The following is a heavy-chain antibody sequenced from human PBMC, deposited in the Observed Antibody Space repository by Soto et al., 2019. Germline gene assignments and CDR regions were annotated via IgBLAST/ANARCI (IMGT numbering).Heavy chain of an antibody. D-gene: IGHD2-2*01. CDR1: GFIFNSYS. J-gene: IGHJ4*02. CDR2: INSGSTSV. Sequence: EVQLVESGGGLVQPGGSLRLSCVASGFIFNSYSMNWVRQAPGKGLEWISYINSGSTSVFYADSVKGRFSISRDNAKNSLYLQMNSLRAEDTAVYYCASSASPAAYWGQGTLVTVSS. CDR3: ASSASPAAY. V-gene: IGHV3-48*01.